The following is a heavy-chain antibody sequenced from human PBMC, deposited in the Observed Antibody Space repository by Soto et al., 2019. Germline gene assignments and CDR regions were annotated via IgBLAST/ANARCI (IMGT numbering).Heavy chain of an antibody. CDR1: GYTFTSYA. CDR3: ARAQRNDFWSGYYSVAYYYYMDV. J-gene: IGHJ6*03. CDR2: INTNTGNP. V-gene: IGHV7-4-1*01. Sequence: ASVKGSCKASGYTFTSYAMNWLRQAPGQGLEWMGWINTNTGNPTYAQGFTGRFVFSLDTSVSTAYLQICSLKAEDTAVYYCARAQRNDFWSGYYSVAYYYYMDVWGKGTTVTVSS. D-gene: IGHD3-3*01.